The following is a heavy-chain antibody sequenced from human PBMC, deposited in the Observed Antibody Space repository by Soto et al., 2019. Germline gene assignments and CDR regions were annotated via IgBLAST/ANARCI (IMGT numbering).Heavy chain of an antibody. CDR1: GFTFSSYS. CDR2: ISSSSSYI. V-gene: IGHV3-21*01. Sequence: GGSLRLSCAASGFTFSSYSMNWARQAPGKGLEWVSSISSSSSYIYYADSVKGRFTISRDNAKNSLYLQMNSLRAEDTAVYYCASYSTVTTFDYWGQGTLVTVSS. J-gene: IGHJ4*02. CDR3: ASYSTVTTFDY. D-gene: IGHD4-4*01.